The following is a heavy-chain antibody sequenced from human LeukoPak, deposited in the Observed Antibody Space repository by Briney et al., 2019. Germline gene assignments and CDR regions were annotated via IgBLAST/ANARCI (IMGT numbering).Heavy chain of an antibody. D-gene: IGHD1-1*01. CDR1: GFTFSSSA. CDR3: AKAINIPNWNRTPFDY. Sequence: GGSLRLSCAASGFTFSSSAMSWVRQAPGKGLEWVSGISGSGSGTNHADSVKGRFTISRDSSKSTLYLQMNSLRDEDTAVYYCAKAINIPNWNRTPFDYWGQGTMVTVSS. V-gene: IGHV3-23*01. J-gene: IGHJ4*02. CDR2: ISGSGSGT.